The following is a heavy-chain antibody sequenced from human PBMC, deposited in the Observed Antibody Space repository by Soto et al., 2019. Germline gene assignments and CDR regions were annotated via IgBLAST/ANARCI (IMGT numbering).Heavy chain of an antibody. V-gene: IGHV5-10-1*01. CDR3: ASKERYCSGGSCPAV. CDR2: IDPSDSYT. Sequence: ESLKISCKGSGYSFTSYWISWVRQMPGKGLEWMGRIDPSDSYTNYSPSFQGHVTISADKSISTAYLQWSSLKASDTAMYYCASKERYCSGGSCPAVWGQGTLVTVSS. CDR1: GYSFTSYW. D-gene: IGHD2-15*01. J-gene: IGHJ4*02.